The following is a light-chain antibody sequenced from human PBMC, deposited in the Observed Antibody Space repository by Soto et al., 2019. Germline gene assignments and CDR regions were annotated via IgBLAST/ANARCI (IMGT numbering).Light chain of an antibody. CDR1: QSVSRN. J-gene: IGKJ2*01. CDR3: QQYNGDSYT. Sequence: EIVMTQSPATPSVSPGERATLSCRASQSVSRNLAWYQQKPGQAPRLLIYGASTRATGIPARFSGSGSGTEFTLTISSLQSEDFATYYCQQYNGDSYTFGQGTKLEI. V-gene: IGKV3-15*01. CDR2: GAS.